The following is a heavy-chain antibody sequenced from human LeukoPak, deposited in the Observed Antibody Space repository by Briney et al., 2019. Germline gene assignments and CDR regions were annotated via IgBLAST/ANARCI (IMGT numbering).Heavy chain of an antibody. CDR3: ARTLTTAVSPIDY. CDR2: IYYSSGST. D-gene: IGHD4-11*01. J-gene: IGHJ4*02. Sequence: SETLSLTCTVSGGSISSSTDYWGWIRQPPGKGLEWIGSIYYSSGSTYYNPSLKSRVSISVDTSKNQFSLKLSSVTAADTAVYYCARTLTTAVSPIDYWGQGTLVTVSS. CDR1: GGSISSSTDY. V-gene: IGHV4-39*07.